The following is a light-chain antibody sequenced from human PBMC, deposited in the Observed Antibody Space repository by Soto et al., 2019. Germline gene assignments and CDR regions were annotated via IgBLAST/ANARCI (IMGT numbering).Light chain of an antibody. CDR3: QHYGNSRT. CDR2: EAS. V-gene: IGKV3-20*01. Sequence: EIVLTQSPATLSLSPGERATLSCRASQSISTYLAWYQHKPGQAPRLLIYEASTRATGIPDRFSGSGSGTDFTLTISRLEPEDFALYYCQHYGNSRTFGQGTKVDI. J-gene: IGKJ1*01. CDR1: QSISTY.